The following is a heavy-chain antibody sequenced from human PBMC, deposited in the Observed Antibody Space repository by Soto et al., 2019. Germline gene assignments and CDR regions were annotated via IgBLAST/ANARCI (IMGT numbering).Heavy chain of an antibody. V-gene: IGHV1-2*02. CDR1: GYTFTGNY. CDR3: ARGYCSSIGCSHDFDY. D-gene: IGHD2-2*01. Sequence: QVQLVQSGAEVKKPGASVKVSCKASGYTFTGNYMHWVRQVPGQGLEWMALINPTTGGTNYAQKFQDRVTVPWDTSIRTVYMELSRLPSDDTAIYYCARGYCSSIGCSHDFDYWGQGTLVTVSS. J-gene: IGHJ4*02. CDR2: INPTTGGT.